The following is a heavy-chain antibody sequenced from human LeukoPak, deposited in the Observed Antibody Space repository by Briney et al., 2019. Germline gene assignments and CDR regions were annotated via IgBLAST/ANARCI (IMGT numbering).Heavy chain of an antibody. CDR3: ARALQWLVDYDY. V-gene: IGHV3-48*01. CDR1: GFTFSSYS. CDR2: ISSSSSSTI. D-gene: IGHD6-19*01. J-gene: IGHJ4*02. Sequence: PGGSLRLSCAASGFTFSSYSMNWVRQAPGKGLEWVSYISSSSSSTIYYADSVKGRFTISRDNAKNSLYLQMNSLRAGDTAVYYCARALQWLVDYDYWGQGTLVTVSS.